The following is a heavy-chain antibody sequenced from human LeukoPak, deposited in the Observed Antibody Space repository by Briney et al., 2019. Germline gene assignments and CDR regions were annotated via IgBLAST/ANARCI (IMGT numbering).Heavy chain of an antibody. V-gene: IGHV3-53*01. D-gene: IGHD2-21*01. CDR1: GLTVSSNY. Sequence: GGSLRLSCAASGLTVSSNYMSWVRQAPGKGLEWVSVIYSGGSTYYADSVKGRFTISRDNSKNTLYLQMNSLRAEDTAVYYCAREQKHVHAFDIWGQGTMVTVSS. J-gene: IGHJ3*02. CDR2: IYSGGST. CDR3: AREQKHVHAFDI.